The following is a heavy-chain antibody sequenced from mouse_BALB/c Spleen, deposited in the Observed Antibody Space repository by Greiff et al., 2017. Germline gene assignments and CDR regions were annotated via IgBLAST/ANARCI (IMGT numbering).Heavy chain of an antibody. CDR3: ARVDGLYYFDY. D-gene: IGHD2-3*01. J-gene: IGHJ2*01. V-gene: IGHV1-54*01. Sequence: VQLQQSGAELVRPGTSVKVSCKASGYAFTNYLIEWVKQRPGQGLEWIGVINPGSGGTNYNEKFKGKATLTADKSSSTAYMQLSSLTSDDSAVYFCARVDGLYYFDYWGQGTTLTVSS. CDR2: INPGSGGT. CDR1: GYAFTNYL.